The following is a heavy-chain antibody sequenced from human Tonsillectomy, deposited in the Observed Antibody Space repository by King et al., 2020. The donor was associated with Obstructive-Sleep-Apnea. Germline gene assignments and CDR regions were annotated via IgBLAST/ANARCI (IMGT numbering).Heavy chain of an antibody. CDR3: ARDRVGRDGYNRFDY. J-gene: IGHJ4*02. Sequence: VQLQESGPGLVKPSETLSLTCTVSGGSINSYYWSCIRQTPGKGLEGIGYISYSGSTNYNPSLKSRVTISVDTSKNQFSLKLSSVTAADTAVYYCARDRVGRDGYNRFDYWGQGTLVTVSS. CDR2: ISYSGST. CDR1: GGSINSYY. D-gene: IGHD5-24*01. V-gene: IGHV4-59*01.